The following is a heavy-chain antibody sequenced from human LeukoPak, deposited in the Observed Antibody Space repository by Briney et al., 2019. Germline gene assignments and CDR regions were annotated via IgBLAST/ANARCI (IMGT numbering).Heavy chain of an antibody. CDR1: GFTFSSNW. V-gene: IGHV3-7*01. Sequence: GGSLRLSWAASGFTFSSNWMSWVRQVPGKGLEWVANIKEDGSEEYYVDSVKGRFTISRDNAQNSLYLQMHSLRGEDTAVYYCARDPRPYSIGCERSGWFDPWGQGTLVTVSS. CDR3: ARDPRPYSIGCERSGWFDP. CDR2: IKEDGSEE. D-gene: IGHD6-19*01. J-gene: IGHJ5*02.